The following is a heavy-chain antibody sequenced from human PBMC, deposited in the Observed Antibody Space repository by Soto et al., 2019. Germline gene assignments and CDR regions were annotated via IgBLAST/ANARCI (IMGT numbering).Heavy chain of an antibody. CDR1: GYSFTSYW. V-gene: IGHV5-10-1*01. CDR2: IDPSDSYT. CDR3: ASNKNWHYYYGMDV. Sequence: PGESLKISCKGSGYSFTSYWISWVRQMPGKGLEWMGRIDPSDSYTNYSPPFQGHVTISXXXXXXTXYXQXXXLKAXDTAMYYCASNKNWHYYYGMDVWGQGTTVTVSS. J-gene: IGHJ6*02. D-gene: IGHD1-1*01.